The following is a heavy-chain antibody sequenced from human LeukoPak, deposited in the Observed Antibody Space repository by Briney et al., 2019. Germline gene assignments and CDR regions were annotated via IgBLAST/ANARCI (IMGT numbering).Heavy chain of an antibody. Sequence: SETLSLTCTVSGGSISSYNWSWIRQPPGKGLECVGYIYYSGTTSYNPSLKSRVTISVDTSKNQFSLKLSSVTAGDTAVYYRARGPGSGTYWAFDYWGQGTLVTVSS. V-gene: IGHV4-59*01. D-gene: IGHD1-26*01. CDR2: IYYSGTT. J-gene: IGHJ4*02. CDR1: GGSISSYN. CDR3: ARGPGSGTYWAFDY.